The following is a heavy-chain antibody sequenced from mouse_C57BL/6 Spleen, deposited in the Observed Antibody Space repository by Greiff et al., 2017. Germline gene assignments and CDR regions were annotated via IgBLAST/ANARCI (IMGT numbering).Heavy chain of an antibody. V-gene: IGHV1-7*01. J-gene: IGHJ2*01. CDR3: ARSSQDYFDY. Sequence: VQLQESGAELAKPGASVKLSCKASGYTFTSYWMHWVKQRPGQGLEWIGYINPSSGYTKYNQKFKDKATLPADKSSSTAYMQLSSLTYEDSAVYYCARSSQDYFDYWGQGTTLTVSS. CDR2: INPSSGYT. CDR1: GYTFTSYW.